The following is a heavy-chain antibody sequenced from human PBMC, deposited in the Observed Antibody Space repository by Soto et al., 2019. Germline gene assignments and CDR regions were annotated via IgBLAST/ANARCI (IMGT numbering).Heavy chain of an antibody. CDR2: ISSSSSYI. CDR3: ARVLVCSGGSCYAFDI. V-gene: IGHV3-21*01. Sequence: GGSLRLSCAASGFTFSSYSMNWVRQAPGKGLEWVSSISSSSSYIYYADSVKGRFTISRDNAKNSLYLQMNSLRAEDTAVYYCARVLVCSGGSCYAFDIWGQGTMVTVSS. J-gene: IGHJ3*02. D-gene: IGHD2-15*01. CDR1: GFTFSSYS.